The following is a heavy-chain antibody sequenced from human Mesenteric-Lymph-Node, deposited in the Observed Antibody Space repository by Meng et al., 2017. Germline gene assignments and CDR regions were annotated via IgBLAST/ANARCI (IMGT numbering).Heavy chain of an antibody. CDR3: ARGITMRYYYDSSGYGRGDAFDI. V-gene: IGHV3-21*01. Sequence: GESLKISCAASGFTFSSYSMNWVRQAPGKGLEWVSSISSSSSYIYYADSVKGRFTISRDNAKNSLYLQMNSLRAEDTAVYYCARGITMRYYYDSSGYGRGDAFDIWGQGTMVTVSS. J-gene: IGHJ3*02. D-gene: IGHD3-22*01. CDR1: GFTFSSYS. CDR2: ISSSSSYI.